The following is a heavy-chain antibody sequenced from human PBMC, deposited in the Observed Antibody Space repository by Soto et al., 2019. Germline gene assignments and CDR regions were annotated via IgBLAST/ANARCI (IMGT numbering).Heavy chain of an antibody. CDR3: ARRPAARGYSYGCFDY. CDR2: IYPGDSDT. D-gene: IGHD5-18*01. CDR1: GYSFTSYW. J-gene: IGHJ4*02. Sequence: GESLKISCKGSGYSFTSYWIGWVRQMPGKGLEWMGIIYPGDSDTTYSPSFQVQVTISADKSISTAYLQWSSLKASDTAMYYCARRPAARGYSYGCFDYWCQGTLVTVSS. V-gene: IGHV5-51*01.